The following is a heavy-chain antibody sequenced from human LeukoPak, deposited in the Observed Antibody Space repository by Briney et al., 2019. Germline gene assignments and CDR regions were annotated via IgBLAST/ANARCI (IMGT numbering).Heavy chain of an antibody. CDR1: GGSISSYY. J-gene: IGHJ5*02. D-gene: IGHD3-10*01. CDR3: AREGTRDPNWFDP. CDR2: IYYSGST. Sequence: PSETLSLTCTVPGGSISSYYWSWIRQPPGKGLEWIGYIYYSGSTNYNPSLKSRVTISVDTSKNQFSLKLSSVTAADTAVYYCAREGTRDPNWFDPWGQGTLVTVSS. V-gene: IGHV4-59*01.